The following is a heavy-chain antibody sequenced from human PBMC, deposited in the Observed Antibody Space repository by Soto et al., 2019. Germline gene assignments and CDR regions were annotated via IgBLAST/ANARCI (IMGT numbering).Heavy chain of an antibody. D-gene: IGHD3-10*01. CDR3: ARVAYYYGTGNYNFDY. J-gene: IGHJ4*02. CDR1: GITDSSNY. V-gene: IGHV3-53*01. Sequence: CCAASGITDSSNYRSWVRQSPGKGLEWFSVIYSGGSTYYADSVKGRFTISRDNSKNTLYLQMNSLRAEDTAVYYCARVAYYYGTGNYNFDYWGQGTVVTVSS. CDR2: IYSGGST.